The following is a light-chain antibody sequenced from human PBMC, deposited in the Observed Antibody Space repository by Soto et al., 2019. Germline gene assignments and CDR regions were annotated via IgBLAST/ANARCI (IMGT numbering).Light chain of an antibody. CDR1: QSVGSSY. Sequence: EIVLTQSPGTLSLSPGERATLSCRASQSVGSSYLAWYQQKPGQAPRLLIYGASSRATGIPDRFSGSGSGTDFTLTISRLEPDDFAVYYCQQYGSSPTFGQGTKVEIK. J-gene: IGKJ1*01. CDR3: QQYGSSPT. CDR2: GAS. V-gene: IGKV3-20*01.